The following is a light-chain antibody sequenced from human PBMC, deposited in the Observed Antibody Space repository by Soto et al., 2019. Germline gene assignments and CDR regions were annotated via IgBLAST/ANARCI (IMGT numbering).Light chain of an antibody. V-gene: IGKV1-39*01. CDR1: QSISNY. CDR3: QQSYSTPRT. J-gene: IGKJ1*01. Sequence: DIQLTQSPSSLSASVGDRVTITCRASQSISNYLIWYQQKPAKAPNLLIYAASSLQSGVPSRFSGSGSGTDFALTISSLLSEDFATYYCQQSYSTPRTFGQGTEVEIK. CDR2: AAS.